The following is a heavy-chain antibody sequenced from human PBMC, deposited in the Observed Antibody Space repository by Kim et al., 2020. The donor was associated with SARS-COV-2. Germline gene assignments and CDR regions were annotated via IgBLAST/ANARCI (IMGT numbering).Heavy chain of an antibody. CDR2: IIGSGTTI. Sequence: GGSLRLSCTASGFTFSSYEMNWVRQAPGKGLEWVSYIIGSGTTIYYADSVRGRLTISRDNDKNSLFLQMNSLRAEDTAVYYCARGPNYSPFDYWGQATLLTLSS. V-gene: IGHV3-48*03. CDR1: GFTFSSYE. CDR3: ARGPNYSPFDY. J-gene: IGHJ4*02. D-gene: IGHD4-4*01.